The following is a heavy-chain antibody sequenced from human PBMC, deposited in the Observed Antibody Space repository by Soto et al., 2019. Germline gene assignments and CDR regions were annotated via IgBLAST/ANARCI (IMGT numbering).Heavy chain of an antibody. CDR1: GGSISTSRSY. Sequence: SETLSLTCNVSGGSISTSRSYWAWIRQPPGKGLEWLANIFYSGSTYYNPSLASRVTVSVDTSKNEFSLKLRSVTAADTAVYYCAKDQLPDIMAGAGYWGQRTLVTVSS. D-gene: IGHD6-13*01. V-gene: IGHV4-39*02. CDR2: IFYSGST. CDR3: AKDQLPDIMAGAGY. J-gene: IGHJ4*02.